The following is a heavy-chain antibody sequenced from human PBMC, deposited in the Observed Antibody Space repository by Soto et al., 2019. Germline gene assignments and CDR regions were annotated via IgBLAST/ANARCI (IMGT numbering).Heavy chain of an antibody. CDR3: ASSKQQLASYYYYYYMDV. CDR2: INAGNGNT. J-gene: IGHJ6*03. V-gene: IGHV1-3*01. Sequence: GASVKVSCKASGYTFTSYAMHWVRRAPGQRLEWMGWINAGNGNTKYSQKFQGRVTITRDTSASTAYMELSSLRSEDTAVYYCASSKQQLASYYYYYYMDVWGKGTTVTVSS. D-gene: IGHD6-13*01. CDR1: GYTFTSYA.